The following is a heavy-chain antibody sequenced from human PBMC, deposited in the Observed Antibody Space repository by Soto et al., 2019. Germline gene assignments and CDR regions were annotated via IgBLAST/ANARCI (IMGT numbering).Heavy chain of an antibody. Sequence: GGSLRLSCAASGFTFSIYAMRCVRQGPGRVLDGVPGIGCGNDDTYYADSVKGRFTISRDNSKSTLSLQMNGLRAGDTAVYYCAKDRMNHNSVWDPFDIWGQGTMVTVSS. J-gene: IGHJ3*02. V-gene: IGHV3-23*01. CDR1: GFTFSIYA. CDR3: AKDRMNHNSVWDPFDI. D-gene: IGHD2-15*01. CDR2: IGCGNDDT.